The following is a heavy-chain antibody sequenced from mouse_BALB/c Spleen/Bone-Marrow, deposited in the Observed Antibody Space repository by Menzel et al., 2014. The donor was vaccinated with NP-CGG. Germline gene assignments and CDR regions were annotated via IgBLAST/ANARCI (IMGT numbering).Heavy chain of an antibody. D-gene: IGHD2-10*02. CDR3: VRSYDSYAMAF. J-gene: IGHJ4*01. V-gene: IGHV5-17*02. CDR2: ISSGSSTI. Sequence: DVMLVESGGGLAQPGGSRKLSCAASGFTFXSLGMHWVRQAPVKGLEWVAYISSGSSTIYYADTVKGRFTISRDNPKNTLFLQMTSLRSEDTAMYYCVRSYDSYAMAFWGQGTSVTVSS. CDR1: GFTFXSLG.